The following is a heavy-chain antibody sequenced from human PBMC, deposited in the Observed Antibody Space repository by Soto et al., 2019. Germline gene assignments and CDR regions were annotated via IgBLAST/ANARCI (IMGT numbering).Heavy chain of an antibody. CDR3: TRMTTVTPDFDY. J-gene: IGHJ4*02. V-gene: IGHV3-72*01. Sequence: EVQLVESGGGLVQPGGSLRLSCAASGFTFSDHYMDWVRQAPGKGLEWVGRARNKANSYTTEYAASVKGRFTISRDDSKNSVFLQMNSLKTEDTVVYYCTRMTTVTPDFDYWGQGTLVTVSS. D-gene: IGHD4-17*01. CDR2: ARNKANSYTT. CDR1: GFTFSDHY.